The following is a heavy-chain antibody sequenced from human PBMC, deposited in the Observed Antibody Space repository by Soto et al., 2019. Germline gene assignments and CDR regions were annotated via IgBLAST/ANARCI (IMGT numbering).Heavy chain of an antibody. Sequence: WVTLRLSCAASGFSFSSYSLSWVRQAPGKGLEWVSALLGNGGNTYYADSVKGRFTISRDKSKTSQYLKMIILRAEDTAVYYCARARLDIVGVPAAHYGMDVWGQGTTVIVSS. CDR3: ARARLDIVGVPAAHYGMDV. J-gene: IGHJ6*02. V-gene: IGHV3-23*01. CDR2: LLGNGGNT. D-gene: IGHD2-2*03. CDR1: GFSFSSYS.